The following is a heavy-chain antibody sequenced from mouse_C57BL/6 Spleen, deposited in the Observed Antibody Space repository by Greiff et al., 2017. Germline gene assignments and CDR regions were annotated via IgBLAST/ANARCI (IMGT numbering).Heavy chain of an antibody. V-gene: IGHV5-6*01. D-gene: IGHD1-1*01. Sequence: EVKLMESGGDLVKPGGSLKLSCAASGFTFSSYGMSWVRQTPDKRLEWVATISSGGSYTYYPDSVKGRFTISRDNAKNTLYLQMSSLKSEDTAMYYCAREITTVVATKAMDYWGQGTSVTVSS. CDR3: AREITTVVATKAMDY. CDR1: GFTFSSYG. CDR2: ISSGGSYT. J-gene: IGHJ4*01.